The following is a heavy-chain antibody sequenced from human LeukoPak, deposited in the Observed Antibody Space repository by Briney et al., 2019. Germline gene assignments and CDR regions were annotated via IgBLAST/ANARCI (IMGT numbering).Heavy chain of an antibody. CDR1: GGSFSGYY. D-gene: IGHD6-13*01. CDR2: INHSGST. J-gene: IGHJ4*02. Sequence: SETLSLTCAVYGGSFSGYYWSWIRQPPGKGLEWIGEINHSGSTYYNPSLKSRVTISVDTSKNQFSLKLSSVTAADTAVYYCARDPPIRQQLYYFDYWGQGTLVTVSS. CDR3: ARDPPIRQQLYYFDY. V-gene: IGHV4-34*01.